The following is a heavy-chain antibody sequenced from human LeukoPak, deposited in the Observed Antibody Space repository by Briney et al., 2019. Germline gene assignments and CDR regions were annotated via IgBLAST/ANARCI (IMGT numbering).Heavy chain of an antibody. CDR1: GFSFSTYD. CDR2: LGTNGDS. J-gene: IGHJ6*02. CDR3: AREGRSGYDNYYYYYGMDV. D-gene: IGHD5-12*01. Sequence: GGSLRLSCVASGFSFSTYDMYWVRQAAGRGLEWVSALGTNGDSYYLGSVKGRFTISRDDGKNSLYLQMNSLRAEDTAVYYCAREGRSGYDNYYYYYGMDVWGQGTTVTVSS. V-gene: IGHV3-13*01.